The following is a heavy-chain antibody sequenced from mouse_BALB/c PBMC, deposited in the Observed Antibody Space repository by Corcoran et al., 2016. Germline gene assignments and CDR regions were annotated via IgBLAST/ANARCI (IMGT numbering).Heavy chain of an antibody. CDR1: GYSFTGYY. D-gene: IGHD2-3*01. J-gene: IGHJ1*01. Sequence: LVKTGASVKISCKASGYSFTGYYMHWVKQSHGKSLEWIGYISCYNGATSYNQKFKGKATFTVDTSSSTAYMQFNSLTSEDSAVYYCARWGYYVDWYFDVWVAGTTVTVSS. CDR2: ISCYNGAT. CDR3: ARWGYYVDWYFDV. V-gene: IGHV1S34*01.